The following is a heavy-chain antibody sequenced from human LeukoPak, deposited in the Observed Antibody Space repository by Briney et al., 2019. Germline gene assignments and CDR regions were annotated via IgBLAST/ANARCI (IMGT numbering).Heavy chain of an antibody. D-gene: IGHD2-21*02. CDR2: FDPEDGET. CDR1: GYTLTELS. V-gene: IGHV1-24*01. Sequence: GASVKVSCKVSGYTLTELSMHWVRQAPGKGLEWMGGFDPEDGETIYAQKFQGRVTMIEDTSTDTAYMELSSLRSEDTAVYYCASTAISDAFDIWGQGTMVTVSS. CDR3: ASTAISDAFDI. J-gene: IGHJ3*02.